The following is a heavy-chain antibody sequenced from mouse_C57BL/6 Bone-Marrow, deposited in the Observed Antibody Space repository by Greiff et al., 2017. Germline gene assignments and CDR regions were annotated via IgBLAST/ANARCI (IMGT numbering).Heavy chain of an antibody. CDR2: INPNYGTT. V-gene: IGHV1-39*01. J-gene: IGHJ4*01. D-gene: IGHD3-2*02. Sequence: EVQLQQSGPELVKPGASVKISCKASGYSFTDYNMNWVKQSHGNSLEWIGVINPNYGTTSYNQKFKGKATLTVDTSSSTAYMQLNSLTSEDSAVYYCARWDSSGSYYSMDYWGQGTSVTVSA. CDR1: GYSFTDYN. CDR3: ARWDSSGSYYSMDY.